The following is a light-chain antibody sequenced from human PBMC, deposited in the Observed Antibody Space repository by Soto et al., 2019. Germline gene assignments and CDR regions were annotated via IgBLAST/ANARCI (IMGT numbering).Light chain of an antibody. CDR3: MPGTHWPIT. V-gene: IGKV2-30*02. CDR1: QSLVHSDGIAY. Sequence: DVVMTQSPLSLPVTLGQPACISCRSNQSLVHSDGIAYFSWFQQRPGRSPRRLIYKVSNRDSGVPARFSGSGSGTDFALKISRVEAEDVGVYYCMPGTHWPITFGQGTRLEIK. CDR2: KVS. J-gene: IGKJ5*01.